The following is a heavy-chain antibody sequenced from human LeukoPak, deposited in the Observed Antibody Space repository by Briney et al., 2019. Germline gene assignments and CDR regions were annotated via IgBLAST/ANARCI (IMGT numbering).Heavy chain of an antibody. CDR1: GGSISSSNW. V-gene: IGHV4-4*02. D-gene: IGHD6-19*01. J-gene: IGHJ4*02. Sequence: PSETLSLTCAVSGGSISSSNWWSWVRPPPGKGLEWIGEIYHSGSTNYNPSLKSRVTISVDKSKNQFSLKLSSVTAADTAVYYCARRRDSSGWYYFDYWGQGTLVTVSS. CDR2: IYHSGST. CDR3: ARRRDSSGWYYFDY.